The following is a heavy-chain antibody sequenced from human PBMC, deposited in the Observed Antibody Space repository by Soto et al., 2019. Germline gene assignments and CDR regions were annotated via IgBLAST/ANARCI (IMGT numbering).Heavy chain of an antibody. Sequence: GSLRLSCAASGFTFSSYEMNWVRQAPVKGLEWLSHISGSGATIFYADSVKGRFTISRDNARNSVYLQMNSLRAEDTAVYYCARGLWSGYLAGFDPWGQGTLVTVSS. CDR1: GFTFSSYE. J-gene: IGHJ5*02. V-gene: IGHV3-48*03. CDR3: ARGLWSGYLAGFDP. CDR2: ISGSGATI. D-gene: IGHD3-3*01.